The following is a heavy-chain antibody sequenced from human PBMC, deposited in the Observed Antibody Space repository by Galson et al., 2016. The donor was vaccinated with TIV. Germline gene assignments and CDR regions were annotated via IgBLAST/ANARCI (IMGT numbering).Heavy chain of an antibody. CDR1: GFTLSNYW. Sequence: LRLSCSASGFTLSNYWMTWVRQAPGKGLEWVANIKLDGRETYYVDSVKGRFTISGDNAKNSLSLEMHSLRAEDTAIYYCARDLGYSYGQGWFDLWGQGTLVTVS. CDR2: IKLDGRET. D-gene: IGHD5-18*01. J-gene: IGHJ5*02. CDR3: ARDLGYSYGQGWFDL. V-gene: IGHV3-7*01.